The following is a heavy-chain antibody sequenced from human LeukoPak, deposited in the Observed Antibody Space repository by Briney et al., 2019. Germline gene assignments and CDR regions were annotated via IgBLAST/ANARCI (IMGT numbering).Heavy chain of an antibody. V-gene: IGHV4-39*07. D-gene: IGHD3-10*01. CDR2: IYYSGST. J-gene: IGHJ5*02. CDR3: ARRRWLYYGSGRGPNWFDP. Sequence: PSETLSLTCTVSGGSISSSSYYWGWIRQPPGKGLEWIGSIYYSGSTNYNPSLKSRVTISVDTSKNQFSLKLSSVTAADTAVYYCARRRWLYYGSGRGPNWFDPWGQGTLVTVSS. CDR1: GGSISSSSYY.